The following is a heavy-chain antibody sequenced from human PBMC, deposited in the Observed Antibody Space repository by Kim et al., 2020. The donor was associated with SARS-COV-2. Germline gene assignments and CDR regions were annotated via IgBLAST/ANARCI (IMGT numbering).Heavy chain of an antibody. CDR3: ARPGWMLRLGELSFGKDAFDI. Sequence: SETLSLTCTVSGGSISSSSYYWGWIRQPPGKGLEWIGSIYYSGSTYYNPSLKSRVTISVDTSKNQFSLKLSSVTAADTAVYYCARPGWMLRLGELSFGKDAFDIWGQGTMVTVSS. V-gene: IGHV4-39*01. CDR2: IYYSGST. D-gene: IGHD3-16*02. CDR1: GGSISSSSYY. J-gene: IGHJ3*02.